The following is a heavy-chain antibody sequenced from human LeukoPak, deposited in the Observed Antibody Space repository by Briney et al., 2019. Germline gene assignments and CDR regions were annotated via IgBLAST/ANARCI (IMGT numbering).Heavy chain of an antibody. D-gene: IGHD3-3*01. CDR2: ISGSGGGT. J-gene: IGHJ4*02. CDR1: GFTFSSYA. Sequence: PGGSLRLSCAASGFTFSSYAMSWVRQAPGKGLEWVSAISGSGGGTYYADSVKGRFTIFRDNSKNTLYLQMNSLRAEDTAVYYCARPNYDFWSGYYIYWGQGTLVTVSS. V-gene: IGHV3-23*01. CDR3: ARPNYDFWSGYYIY.